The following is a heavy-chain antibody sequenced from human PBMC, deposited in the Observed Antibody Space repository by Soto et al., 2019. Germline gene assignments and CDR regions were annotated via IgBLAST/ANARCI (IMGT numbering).Heavy chain of an antibody. J-gene: IGHJ6*02. Sequence: WGCLSLSCAASGFTFSSFDMNWARQAPGKGLEWISYISRIGTTISYADSVKGRFTISRDNAKNSLYLQLNSLTVEDTATYYCAREIIHYYYGLDAWGQGTPVTVSS. V-gene: IGHV3-48*03. CDR2: ISRIGTTI. CDR1: GFTFSSFD. CDR3: AREIIHYYYGLDA.